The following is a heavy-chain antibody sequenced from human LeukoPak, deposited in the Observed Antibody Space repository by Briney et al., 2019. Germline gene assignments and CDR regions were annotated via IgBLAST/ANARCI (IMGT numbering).Heavy chain of an antibody. CDR2: IYYSGST. V-gene: IGHV4-59*01. D-gene: IGHD5-18*01. CDR1: GGSFSGYY. J-gene: IGHJ4*02. Sequence: SETLSLTCAVYGGSFSGYYWSWIRQPPGKGLEWIGYIYYSGSTNYNPSLKSRVTISVDTSKNQFSLKLSSVTAADTAVYYCARSRGQEYSYGYGYWGQGTLVTVSS. CDR3: ARSRGQEYSYGYGY.